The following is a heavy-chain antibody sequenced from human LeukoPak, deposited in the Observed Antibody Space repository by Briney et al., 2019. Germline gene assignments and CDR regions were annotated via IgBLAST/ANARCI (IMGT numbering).Heavy chain of an antibody. CDR1: GYTFTSYY. CDR3: ARSVTAYDNWFDP. D-gene: IGHD5-18*01. CDR2: INTSGGST. Sequence: AAVKVSCKASGYTFTSYYMHWVRQAPGQGLEWMGIINTSGGSTSYTQKFQGRVTMTRDTSTSTVYMELSSLRSEDTAVYYCARSVTAYDNWFDPWGQGTLVTVPS. J-gene: IGHJ5*02. V-gene: IGHV1-46*01.